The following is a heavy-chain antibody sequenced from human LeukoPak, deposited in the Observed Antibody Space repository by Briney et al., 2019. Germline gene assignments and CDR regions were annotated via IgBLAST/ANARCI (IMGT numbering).Heavy chain of an antibody. V-gene: IGHV3-33*01. Sequence: LTGGSLRLSCAAPGFTFSSYGMHWVRQAPGKGLEWVAVIWYDGSNKYYGDSVKGRFTISRDNSKNTLYLQMNSLRAEDTAVYYCARWGGTAMDPFDYWGQGTLVTVSS. CDR2: IWYDGSNK. CDR1: GFTFSSYG. CDR3: ARWGGTAMDPFDY. D-gene: IGHD5-18*01. J-gene: IGHJ4*02.